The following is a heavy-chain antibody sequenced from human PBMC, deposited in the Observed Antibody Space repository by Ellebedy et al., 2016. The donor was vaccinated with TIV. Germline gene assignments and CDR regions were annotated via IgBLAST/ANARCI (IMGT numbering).Heavy chain of an antibody. D-gene: IGHD6-13*01. Sequence: PGGSLRLSCATSGFTFSAYDMNWVRQAPGQGLEWLSSISTTSDYKYYADSVKGRFTVSRDNAKNSLYRQMDSLRVEDTAVYFCARDSAAAEDYIEYFQHWGQGTLVTVSS. CDR3: ARDSAAAEDYIEYFQH. V-gene: IGHV3-21*01. CDR2: ISTTSDYK. J-gene: IGHJ1*01. CDR1: GFTFSAYD.